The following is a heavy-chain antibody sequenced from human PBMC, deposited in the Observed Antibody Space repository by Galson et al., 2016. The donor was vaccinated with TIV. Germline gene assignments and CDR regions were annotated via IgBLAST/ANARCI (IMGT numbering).Heavy chain of an antibody. Sequence: SLRLSCAASGFTFSLYWMTWVRQAPGKGLEWVASIKQDGSEKNYVDSVKGRFTVSRDNAEKSLYLQMKNLRAEDTALYYCARHLRPILGMDVWGHGTAVTVSS. V-gene: IGHV3-7*01. CDR3: ARHLRPILGMDV. J-gene: IGHJ6*02. CDR1: GFTFSLYW. CDR2: IKQDGSEK. D-gene: IGHD3-3*01.